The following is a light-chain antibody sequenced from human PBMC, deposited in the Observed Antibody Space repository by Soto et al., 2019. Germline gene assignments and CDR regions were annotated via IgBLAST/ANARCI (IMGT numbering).Light chain of an antibody. V-gene: IGLV2-14*02. CDR1: SSDVGAYNL. Sequence: QSALTQPASVSGSLGQSITISCTGTSSDVGAYNLVSWYQQHPGRAPKLFIFDVSNRPSGVSNRFSGSKSGNTASLTISGLQAEDEAFYYCSSYTNTSTLVFGGGTKLTVL. CDR2: DVS. CDR3: SSYTNTSTLV. J-gene: IGLJ3*02.